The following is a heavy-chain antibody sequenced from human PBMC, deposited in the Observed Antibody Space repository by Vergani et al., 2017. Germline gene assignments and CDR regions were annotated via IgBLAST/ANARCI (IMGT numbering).Heavy chain of an antibody. Sequence: QVQLVESGGGVVQPGRSLRLSCAASGFTFSSYGMHWVRQAPGKGLEWVSMTWYEGNNNYYADSVKGRFTISRDNSKNTLYLQMNSLRAEDTAVYYCARGASGDYVSSFYYWGQGTLVTVSS. V-gene: IGHV3-33*01. J-gene: IGHJ4*02. CDR1: GFTFSSYG. D-gene: IGHD4-17*01. CDR3: ARGASGDYVSSFYY. CDR2: TWYEGNNN.